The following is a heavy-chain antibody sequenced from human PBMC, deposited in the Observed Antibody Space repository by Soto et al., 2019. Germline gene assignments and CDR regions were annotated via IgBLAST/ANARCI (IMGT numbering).Heavy chain of an antibody. V-gene: IGHV3-48*02. Sequence: GGSLRLSCGAAGCNFIGYGRNWVRQEPGKGLEWVSYISSSSSTIYYADSVKGRFTISRDNAKNSLYLQMNSLRDEDTAVYYCARDARFGEYYYYYYGMDVCGQGTTVTVSS. CDR2: ISSSSSTI. D-gene: IGHD3-10*01. CDR1: GCNFIGYG. CDR3: ARDARFGEYYYYYYGMDV. J-gene: IGHJ6*02.